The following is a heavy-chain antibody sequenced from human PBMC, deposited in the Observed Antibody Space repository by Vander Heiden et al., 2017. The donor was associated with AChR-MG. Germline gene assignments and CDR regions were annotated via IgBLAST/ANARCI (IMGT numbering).Heavy chain of an antibody. Sequence: QVTLKESGPALVKPTQTLTLTCTFPGFSLSTSGMRVSWIRQPPGQALEWLERIDWDDDKFYSTSLKTRRTISKDTSKNQVVLTMTNMDPVDTATYYCARMEDCSGGSCYSDAFDIWGDGTMVTDSA. D-gene: IGHD2-15*01. CDR2: IDWDDDK. V-gene: IGHV2-70*04. CDR1: GFSLSTSGMR. J-gene: IGHJ3*02. CDR3: ARMEDCSGGSCYSDAFDI.